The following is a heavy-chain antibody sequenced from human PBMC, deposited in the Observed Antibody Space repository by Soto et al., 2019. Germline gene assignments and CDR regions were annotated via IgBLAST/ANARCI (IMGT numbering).Heavy chain of an antibody. V-gene: IGHV3-23*01. CDR2: ISSGGGSP. J-gene: IGHJ4*02. Sequence: GGSLRLSCAASGFTFSNYAMSWVRQAPGKGLEWVSGISSGGGSPYNADSVKGRFSISRDNSKNTLYLQMNSLRAEDTAVYYCAKGGGRIVPRHFDNWGQGVLVTVSS. D-gene: IGHD1-26*01. CDR3: AKGGGRIVPRHFDN. CDR1: GFTFSNYA.